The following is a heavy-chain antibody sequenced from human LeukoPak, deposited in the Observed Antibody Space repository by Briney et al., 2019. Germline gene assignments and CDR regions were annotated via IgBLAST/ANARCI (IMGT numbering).Heavy chain of an antibody. CDR3: ARDQRCFDY. Sequence: GGSLRLSCAASGFTFSIYWMMWVRQAPGKGLEWVANINQDGSQKNYVDSVKGRFTISRDNAKNSLYLQMNSLRAEDTAVYYCARDQRCFDYWGQGTLVTVSS. D-gene: IGHD2-8*01. V-gene: IGHV3-7*03. CDR1: GFTFSIYW. CDR2: INQDGSQK. J-gene: IGHJ4*02.